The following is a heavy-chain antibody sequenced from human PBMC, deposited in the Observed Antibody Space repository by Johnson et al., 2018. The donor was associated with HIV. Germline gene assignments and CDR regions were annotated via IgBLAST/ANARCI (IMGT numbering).Heavy chain of an antibody. CDR1: GFPFSNFA. V-gene: IGHV3-30*04. D-gene: IGHD6-13*01. Sequence: QVQLVESGGGLVQPGGSLRLSCAASGFPFSNFAMHWVRQAPGKGLEWVAIISYDGSKIFYADSVKGRFTISRDNSKNTLYLQMNSLRAEDTAVYYCAKCPSVSTCDACDIWGQGTMVTVPS. CDR2: ISYDGSKI. J-gene: IGHJ3*02. CDR3: AKCPSVSTCDACDI.